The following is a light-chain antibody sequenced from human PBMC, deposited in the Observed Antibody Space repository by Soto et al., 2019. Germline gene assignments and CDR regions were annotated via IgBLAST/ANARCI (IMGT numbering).Light chain of an antibody. V-gene: IGLV2-11*01. CDR3: CSHAGSYTFYV. J-gene: IGLJ1*01. CDR2: DVS. CDR1: SSDVGGYNY. Sequence: QSALTQPRSVSGSPGQSVTISRTGTSSDVGGYNYVSWYQQHPGKAPKLMIYDVSKRPSGVPDRFSGSKSGNTASLTISGLQAEDEADYYCCSHAGSYTFYVFGTGTKLTVL.